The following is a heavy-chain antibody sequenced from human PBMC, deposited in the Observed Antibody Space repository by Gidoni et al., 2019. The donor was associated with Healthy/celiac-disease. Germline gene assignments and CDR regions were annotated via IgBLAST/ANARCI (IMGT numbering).Heavy chain of an antibody. V-gene: IGHV4-38-2*02. Sequence: QVQLQESGPGLVKPSATLSPTCTVSGYSISSGYYWGWLRQPPGKGLEWIGSIYHSGSTYYNPSLKSRVTISGDTSKNQFSLKLSSVTAADTAVYYCASLFLTGIAAAGNDYWGQGTLVTVSS. D-gene: IGHD6-13*01. CDR3: ASLFLTGIAAAGNDY. CDR1: GYSISSGYY. J-gene: IGHJ4*02. CDR2: IYHSGST.